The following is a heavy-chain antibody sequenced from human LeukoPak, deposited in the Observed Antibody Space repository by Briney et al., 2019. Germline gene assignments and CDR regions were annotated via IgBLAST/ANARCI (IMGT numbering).Heavy chain of an antibody. J-gene: IGHJ4*02. Sequence: GGSLRLSCAASGFTFSSQGMSWVRQAPGKGPVWVSRMKTDGTRIEYADSVKGRFTISRDNAKNTLFLQMSSLRVEDTAVYYCARGADHGGSYYPDWGQGTRVTVSS. V-gene: IGHV3-74*01. CDR2: MKTDGTRI. D-gene: IGHD3-10*01. CDR3: ARGADHGGSYYPD. CDR1: GFTFSSQG.